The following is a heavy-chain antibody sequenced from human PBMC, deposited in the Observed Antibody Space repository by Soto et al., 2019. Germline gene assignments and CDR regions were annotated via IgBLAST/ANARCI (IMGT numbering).Heavy chain of an antibody. Sequence: GASVKVSCKASGYTFTSYGISWVRQAPGQGFEWMGWISAYNGNTNYAQKLQGRVTMTTDTSTSTAYMELRSLRSDDTAVYYCARHIAVAGTAAFDIWGQGTMVTVSS. CDR2: ISAYNGNT. J-gene: IGHJ3*02. V-gene: IGHV1-18*04. D-gene: IGHD6-19*01. CDR3: ARHIAVAGTAAFDI. CDR1: GYTFTSYG.